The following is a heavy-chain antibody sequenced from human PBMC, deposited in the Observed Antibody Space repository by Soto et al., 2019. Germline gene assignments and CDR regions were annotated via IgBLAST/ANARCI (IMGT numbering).Heavy chain of an antibody. CDR2: IIPIFGTA. CDR3: ARDPSPDSSGWYLVFDY. J-gene: IGHJ4*02. D-gene: IGHD6-19*01. CDR1: GGTFSSYA. V-gene: IGHV1-69*01. Sequence: QVQLVQSGAEVKKPGSSVKVSCKASGGTFSSYAISWVRQAPGQGLEWMGGIIPIFGTANYAQKFQGRVTITADESTSTAYMALSSLRSEDTAVYYCARDPSPDSSGWYLVFDYWGQGTLVTVSS.